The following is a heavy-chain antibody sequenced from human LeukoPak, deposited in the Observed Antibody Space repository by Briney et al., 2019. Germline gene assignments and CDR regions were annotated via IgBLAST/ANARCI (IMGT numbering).Heavy chain of an antibody. D-gene: IGHD3-3*01. CDR1: GGSTSSSNYY. CDR3: ARLGAGPTYYDFWSGYSSFYFDY. V-gene: IGHV4-39*01. J-gene: IGHJ4*02. CDR2: IHYSGNT. Sequence: KPSETLSLTCTVSGGSTSSSNYYWGWIRQPPGKGLAWIWGIHYSGNTYYNPSLKSRVTISVDTSKNQFSLKLSSVTAADTAVYYCARLGAGPTYYDFWSGYSSFYFDYWGQGTLVTVSS.